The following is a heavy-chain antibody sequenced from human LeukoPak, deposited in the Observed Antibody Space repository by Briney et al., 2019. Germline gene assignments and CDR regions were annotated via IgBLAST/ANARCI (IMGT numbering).Heavy chain of an antibody. CDR3: AREAVGCSGGSCYLPDY. V-gene: IGHV4-39*02. CDR2: IYYSGST. Sequence: SETLSLTCTVSGGSISSSSYYWGWIRQPPGKGLEWIGSIYYSGSTYFNPSLKSRVTISVDTSKNQFSLKLSSVTAADTAVYYCAREAVGCSGGSCYLPDYWGQGTLVTVSS. D-gene: IGHD2-15*01. J-gene: IGHJ4*02. CDR1: GGSISSSSYY.